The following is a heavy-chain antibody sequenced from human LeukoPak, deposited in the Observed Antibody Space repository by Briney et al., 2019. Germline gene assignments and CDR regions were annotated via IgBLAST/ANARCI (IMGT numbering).Heavy chain of an antibody. CDR3: ARIFRNEFYYGSGSHLDY. D-gene: IGHD3-10*01. J-gene: IGHJ4*02. CDR2: FWYDGSNK. CDR1: GFLFSTYW. V-gene: IGHV3-33*08. Sequence: GGPLRLSCAASGFLFSTYWMSWARKAQGRGLGGVDFFWYDGSNKYYADSVKGRFTSSRDNSRNTLYLQMNSLRAEDTAVYYCARIFRNEFYYGSGSHLDYWGQGTLVTVSS.